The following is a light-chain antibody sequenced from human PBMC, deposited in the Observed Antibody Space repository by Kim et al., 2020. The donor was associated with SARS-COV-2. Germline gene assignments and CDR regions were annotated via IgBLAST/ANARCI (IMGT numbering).Light chain of an antibody. CDR2: EDN. Sequence: TVTSPCTRSSGSIASNYVQWYQQRPGSAPTTVIYEDNQRPSGVPDRFSGSIDSSSNSASLTISGLKTEDEADYYCQSYDSSNHEVFGGGTQLTVL. J-gene: IGLJ3*02. V-gene: IGLV6-57*03. CDR1: SGSIASNY. CDR3: QSYDSSNHEV.